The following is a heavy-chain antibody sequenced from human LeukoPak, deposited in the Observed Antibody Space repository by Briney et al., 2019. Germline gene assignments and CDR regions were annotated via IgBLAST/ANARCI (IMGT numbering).Heavy chain of an antibody. CDR2: ISYDGSNK. CDR1: GFTFSNYA. D-gene: IGHD3-3*01. J-gene: IGHJ4*02. CDR3: ARGGFYDFWSRYYNFDY. Sequence: PGTSLRLSCAASGFTFSNYAIHWIRQAPGKGLEWVAVISYDGSNKYSVDSVKGRFTMSRDNSKNTMYLQMNSLRAEDTAVYYCARGGFYDFWSRYYNFDYWGQGALVTVSS. V-gene: IGHV3-30*03.